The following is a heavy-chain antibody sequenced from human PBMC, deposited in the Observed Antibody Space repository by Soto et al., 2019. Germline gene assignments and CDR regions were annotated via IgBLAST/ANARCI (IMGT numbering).Heavy chain of an antibody. Sequence: QITLKEAGPTLVKPTETLTLTCTFSWFSFTTTRMGVGWTRQPPGKALEWLAIIYWDGESRYNPLLRRRLTLTEDTSKNHVVLTRTNMDPKDTATYYFAHRESTGTTTYFDYWGQGIPVTVAS. V-gene: IGHV2-5*02. CDR3: AHRESTGTTTYFDY. J-gene: IGHJ4*02. CDR1: WFSFTTTRMG. CDR2: IYWDGES. D-gene: IGHD1-1*01.